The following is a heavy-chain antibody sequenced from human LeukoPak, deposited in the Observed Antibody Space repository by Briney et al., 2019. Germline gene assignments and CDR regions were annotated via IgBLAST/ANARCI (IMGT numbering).Heavy chain of an antibody. CDR2: IYYSGST. CDR3: ARLAYSGYDSYYYDSSEPYYFDY. CDR1: GGSISSSSYY. J-gene: IGHJ4*02. Sequence: PSETLSLTCTVSGGSISSSSYYWGWIRQPPGKGLEWIGSIYYSGSTYYNPSLKSRVTISVDTSKNQFSLKLSSVTAADTAVYYCARLAYSGYDSYYYDSSEPYYFDYWGQGTLVTVSS. D-gene: IGHD3-22*01. V-gene: IGHV4-39*01.